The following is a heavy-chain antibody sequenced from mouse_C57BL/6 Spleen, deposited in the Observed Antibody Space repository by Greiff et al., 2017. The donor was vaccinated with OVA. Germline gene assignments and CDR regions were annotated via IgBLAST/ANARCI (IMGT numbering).Heavy chain of an antibody. CDR3: ARSDYGSSYPYAMDY. Sequence: EVKLQESGPELVKPGASVKIPCKASGYTFTDYNMDWVKQSHGKSLEWIGDINPNNGGTIYNQKFKGKATLTVDKSSSTAYMELRSLTSEDTAVYYCARSDYGSSYPYAMDYWGQGTSVTVSS. CDR2: INPNNGGT. J-gene: IGHJ4*01. V-gene: IGHV1-18*01. D-gene: IGHD1-1*01. CDR1: GYTFTDYN.